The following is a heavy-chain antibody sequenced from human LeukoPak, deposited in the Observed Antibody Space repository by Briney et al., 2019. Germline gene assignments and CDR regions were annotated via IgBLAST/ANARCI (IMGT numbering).Heavy chain of an antibody. J-gene: IGHJ4*02. CDR1: GFTFNSHW. CDR2: INSDGSST. V-gene: IGHV3-74*01. CDR3: AREAYSRGWSSFDY. D-gene: IGHD6-19*01. Sequence: GGSLRLSCAASGFTFNSHWMHCARHAPGKGVVCVSRINSDGSSTIHADSVKDRFTISRDNAKNTLYLQMNSLRAEDTAVYYCAREAYSRGWSSFDYWGQGTLVTVSS.